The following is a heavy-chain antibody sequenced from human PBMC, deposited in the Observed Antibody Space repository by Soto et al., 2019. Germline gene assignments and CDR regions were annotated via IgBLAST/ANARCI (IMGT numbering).Heavy chain of an antibody. J-gene: IGHJ6*02. CDR3: ASNYQAMITFAGVIVRSYYAMDV. CDR1: GGSVSSYN. Sequence: SETLSLTCTISGGSVSSYNWSWIRQTPGKGLEWIGYVYFSGSTNYNPSLKSRVLISIDTSRNQFSLKLNSVTAADTAVYFCASNYQAMITFAGVIVRSYYAMDVWGPGTTVTVSS. D-gene: IGHD3-16*02. CDR2: VYFSGST. V-gene: IGHV4-59*02.